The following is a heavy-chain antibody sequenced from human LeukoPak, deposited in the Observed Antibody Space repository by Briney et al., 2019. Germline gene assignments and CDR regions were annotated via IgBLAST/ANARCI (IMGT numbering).Heavy chain of an antibody. D-gene: IGHD6-19*01. CDR1: GFTLNDFY. CDR3: AREVVAGTFDS. V-gene: IGHV3-11*01. Sequence: GGSLRLSCAASGFTLNDFYMSWIRQAPGKGLEWVSDIGSSDNIISYADSVKGRFTISRDIAKNSLYLQVNSLRVGDTAVYYCAREVVAGTFDSWGQSTLVTVSS. CDR2: IGSSDNII. J-gene: IGHJ4*02.